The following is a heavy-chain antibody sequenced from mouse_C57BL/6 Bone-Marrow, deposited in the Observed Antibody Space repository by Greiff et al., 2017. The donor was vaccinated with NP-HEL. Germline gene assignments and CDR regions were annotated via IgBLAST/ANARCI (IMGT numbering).Heavy chain of an antibody. J-gene: IGHJ3*01. V-gene: IGHV1-47*01. D-gene: IGHD2-4*01. CDR2: FHPCNDDT. Sequence: QVQLQQSGAELVKPGASVKMSCKASGYTFTTYPIEWMKQNHGKSLEWIGNFHPCNDDTKYNEKFKGKATLTVEKSSSTVYLVHSRLPTDDAAVYYCAVYYYEGVAFGGRGTLVTVSA. CDR1: GYTFTTYP. CDR3: AVYYYEGVAF.